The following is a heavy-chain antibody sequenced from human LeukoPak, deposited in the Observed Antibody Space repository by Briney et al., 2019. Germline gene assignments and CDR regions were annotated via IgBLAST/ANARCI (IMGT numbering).Heavy chain of an antibody. V-gene: IGHV5-51*01. CDR3: ARPSAYDSSGYYPALFDY. CDR2: IYPGDSDT. Sequence: GESLKISCKGSGYSFTSYWIGWVRQMPGKGLEWMGIIYPGDSDTRYSPSFQGQVTISDDKSISTAYLQWSSLKASDTAMYYCARPSAYDSSGYYPALFDYWGQGTLVTVSS. D-gene: IGHD3-22*01. CDR1: GYSFTSYW. J-gene: IGHJ4*02.